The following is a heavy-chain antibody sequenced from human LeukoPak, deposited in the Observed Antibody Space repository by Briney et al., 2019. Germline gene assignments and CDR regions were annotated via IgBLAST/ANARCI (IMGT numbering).Heavy chain of an antibody. V-gene: IGHV3-11*01. Sequence: GGSLRLSCAASGFTFSDYYMSWIRQAPGKGLEWVSYISSSGSTIYYADSVKGRFTISRDNAKNSLYLQTNSLRAEDTAVYYCARDYYDSSGYFDHFDYWGQGTLVTVSS. D-gene: IGHD3-22*01. CDR1: GFTFSDYY. CDR2: ISSSGSTI. CDR3: ARDYYDSSGYFDHFDY. J-gene: IGHJ4*02.